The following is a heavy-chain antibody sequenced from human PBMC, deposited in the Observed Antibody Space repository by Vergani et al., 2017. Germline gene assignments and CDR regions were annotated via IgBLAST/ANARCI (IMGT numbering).Heavy chain of an antibody. CDR3: AKDLGDYYYYGMDV. CDR1: GFTFDDYA. J-gene: IGHJ6*02. V-gene: IGHV3-9*03. CDR2: ISWNSGSI. Sequence: EVQLVESGGGLVQPGRSLRLSCAASGFTFDDYAMHWVRQAPGKGLEWVSGISWNSGSIGYADSVKGRFTISRDNAKNSLYLQMNNLRAEDMALYYCAKDLGDYYYYGMDVWGQGTTVTVSS.